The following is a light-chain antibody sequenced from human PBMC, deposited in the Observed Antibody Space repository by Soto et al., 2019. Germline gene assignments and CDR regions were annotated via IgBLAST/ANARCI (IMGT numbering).Light chain of an antibody. J-gene: IGKJ1*01. Sequence: EIVLTQSPGTLSLSPGERATLSSRASQSVSSTYLAWYQQKPGQAPRLLIYGASSRATGLPDRFSGSGSGTDFPLTISRLEPEDFAVFYCQQYGSSPWTFGQGTKVEIK. CDR3: QQYGSSPWT. V-gene: IGKV3-20*01. CDR2: GAS. CDR1: QSVSSTY.